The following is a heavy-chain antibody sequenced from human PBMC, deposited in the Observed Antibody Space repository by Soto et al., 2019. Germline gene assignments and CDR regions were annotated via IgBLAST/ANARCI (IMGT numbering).Heavy chain of an antibody. CDR3: ARGWDSFDY. J-gene: IGHJ4*02. D-gene: IGHD1-26*01. CDR1: GFTFSSYA. V-gene: IGHV3-30-3*01. CDR2: ISYDGSNK. Sequence: QVQLVESGGGVVQPGRSLRLSCAASGFTFSSYAMHWVRQAPGKGLEWVAVISYDGSNKYYADSVKGRFTISRDNSKNTLYLQMNSLIAEDTAVYYCARGWDSFDYWGQGTLVTVSS.